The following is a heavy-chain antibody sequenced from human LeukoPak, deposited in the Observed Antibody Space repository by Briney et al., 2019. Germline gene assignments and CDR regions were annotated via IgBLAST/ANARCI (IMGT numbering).Heavy chain of an antibody. CDR2: IIPIFGTA. Sequence: SVKVSCKASGGTFSNYAINWVRQAPGQGLEWMGGIIPIFGTANYAQKFQGRVTITADESTSTVYMELNSLKSEDTAVYYCARGWDYDSGGRPTAYVYWGQGTLVTVSS. CDR3: ARGWDYDSGGRPTAYVY. J-gene: IGHJ4*02. V-gene: IGHV1-69*13. CDR1: GGTFSNYA. D-gene: IGHD3-22*01.